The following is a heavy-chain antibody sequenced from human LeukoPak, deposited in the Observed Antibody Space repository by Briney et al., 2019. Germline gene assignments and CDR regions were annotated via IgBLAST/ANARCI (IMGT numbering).Heavy chain of an antibody. J-gene: IGHJ4*02. CDR3: TRDLDYGGKSNFDY. Sequence: GESLRLACAASGFTFSSYWMHWVRQAPGKGLVWVSRIKSAGSSIMYADSVKGRFTISRDNAKNTLYLQMNSLRAEDTAVYYCTRDLDYGGKSNFDYWGQGTLVTVSS. CDR1: GFTFSSYW. D-gene: IGHD4-23*01. CDR2: IKSAGSSI. V-gene: IGHV3-74*03.